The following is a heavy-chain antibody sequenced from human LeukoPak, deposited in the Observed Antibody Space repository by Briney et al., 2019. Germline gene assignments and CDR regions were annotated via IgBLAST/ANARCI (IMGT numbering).Heavy chain of an antibody. Sequence: SETLSLTCTVSGGSISSGGYYWSWIRQPPGKGLEWIGYIYHSGSTYYNPSLKSRVTISVDRSKNQFSLKLSSVTAADTAVYYCARDGGFDDFWSGYYTHWFDPWGQGTLVTVSS. CDR3: ARDGGFDDFWSGYYTHWFDP. V-gene: IGHV4-30-2*01. CDR1: GGSISSGGYY. CDR2: IYHSGST. D-gene: IGHD3-3*01. J-gene: IGHJ5*02.